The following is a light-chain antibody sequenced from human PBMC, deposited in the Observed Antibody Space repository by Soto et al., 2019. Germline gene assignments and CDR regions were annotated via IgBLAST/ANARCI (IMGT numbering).Light chain of an antibody. J-gene: IGKJ3*01. CDR3: QQRSNWPPIT. CDR1: QSVSSY. Sequence: EIVLTQSPATLSSSPGERATLSCRASQSVSSYLAWYQQQPGQAPRLLIYDASNRATGIPARFSGSGSGTDFSPTISSLQPEDFAVYYCQQRSNWPPITFGPGTKVDIK. CDR2: DAS. V-gene: IGKV3-11*01.